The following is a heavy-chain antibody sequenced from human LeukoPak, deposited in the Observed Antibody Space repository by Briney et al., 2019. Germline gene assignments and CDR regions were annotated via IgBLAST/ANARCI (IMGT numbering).Heavy chain of an antibody. D-gene: IGHD3-22*01. Sequence: PGGSLRLSCAASGFTFSNYAMTWVRQAPGKGLDWVSGISASGGITYFADSVKGRFTISRDNAKNSLFLQMNTLRAEDTAVYYRARSRGCYDFDKGGQGTRVSVSS. J-gene: IGHJ4*02. CDR2: ISASGGIT. CDR3: ARSRGCYDFDK. V-gene: IGHV3-23*01. CDR1: GFTFSNYA.